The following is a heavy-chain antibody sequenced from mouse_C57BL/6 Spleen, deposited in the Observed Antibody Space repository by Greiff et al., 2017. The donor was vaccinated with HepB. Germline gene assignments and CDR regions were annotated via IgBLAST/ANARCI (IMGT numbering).Heavy chain of an antibody. CDR3: ARARTDSDV. CDR1: GYSITSGYY. J-gene: IGHJ1*03. CDR2: ISYDGSN. V-gene: IGHV3-6*01. Sequence: DVKLQESGPGLVKPSQSLSLTCSVTGYSITSGYYWNWIRQFPGNKLEWMGYISYDGSNNYNPSLKNRISITRDTSKNQFFLKLNSVTTEDTATYYCARARTDSDVWGTGTTVTVSS.